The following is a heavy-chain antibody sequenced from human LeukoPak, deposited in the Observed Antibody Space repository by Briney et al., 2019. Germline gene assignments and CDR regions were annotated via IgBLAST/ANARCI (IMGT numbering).Heavy chain of an antibody. CDR1: GGSVSSGSYY. D-gene: IGHD1-26*01. CDR2: IYYSGST. Sequence: SEALSLTCTVSGGSVSSGSYYWSWLRQPPGRRLEWIGYIYYSGSTNYNPSLKSRVTISVDTPKNQFSLTLSSVTAADTAVYYCARDGGSFVDYWGQGTLVTVSS. J-gene: IGHJ4*02. CDR3: ARDGGSFVDY. V-gene: IGHV4-61*01.